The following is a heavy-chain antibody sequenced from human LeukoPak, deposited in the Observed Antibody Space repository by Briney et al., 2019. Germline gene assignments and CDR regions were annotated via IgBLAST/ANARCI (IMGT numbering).Heavy chain of an antibody. CDR3: ARDRCSSTSCYGRWYYFDY. CDR1: GFTFSSYE. V-gene: IGHV3-48*03. D-gene: IGHD2-2*01. Sequence: GGSLRLSCAASGFTFSSYEMNWVRQAPGKGLEWVSYISSSGSTIYYADSVKGRFTISRDNAKNSLYLQMNSLRAEDTAVYYCARDRCSSTSCYGRWYYFDYWGQGTLVTVSS. CDR2: ISSSGSTI. J-gene: IGHJ4*02.